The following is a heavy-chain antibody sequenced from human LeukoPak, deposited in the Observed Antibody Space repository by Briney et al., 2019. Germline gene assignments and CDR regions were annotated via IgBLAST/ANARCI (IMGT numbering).Heavy chain of an antibody. D-gene: IGHD4-17*01. CDR1: GFTFSSYS. CDR3: ARDMTTATTCYLQH. V-gene: IGHV3-21*01. Sequence: KPGGSLRLSCAASGFTFSSYSMNWVRQAPGKGLEWVSSISSSSNYIYYADSVKGRFTISRDNARNSPYLQMNSLRAEDTAVYYCARDMTTATTCYLQHWGQGTLVTVSS. CDR2: ISSSSNYI. J-gene: IGHJ1*01.